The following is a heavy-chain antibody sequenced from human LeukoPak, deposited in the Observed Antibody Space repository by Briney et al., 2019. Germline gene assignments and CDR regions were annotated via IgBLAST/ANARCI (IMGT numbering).Heavy chain of an antibody. CDR3: ARPPRPGDYDLHFDL. Sequence: SETLSLTCAVYGGSFSGYYWSWIRQPPGKGLEWIGEINHSGSTNYNPSLKSRVTISVDTSKNQFSLKLSSVTAADTAVYYCARPPRPGDYDLHFDLWGRGTLVTVSS. V-gene: IGHV4-34*01. J-gene: IGHJ2*01. CDR2: INHSGST. CDR1: GGSFSGYY. D-gene: IGHD4-17*01.